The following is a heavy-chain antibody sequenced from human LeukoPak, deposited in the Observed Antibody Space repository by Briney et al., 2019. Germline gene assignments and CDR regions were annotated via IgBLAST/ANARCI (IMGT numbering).Heavy chain of an antibody. J-gene: IGHJ4*02. CDR1: GFTFSSYS. Sequence: PGGSLRLSCAASGFTFSSYSMNWVRQAPGKGLEWVSSISSSSSYIYYADSVKGRFTISRDNAKNSLYLQMNSLRAEDTAVYYCARGIFGTMVRGVLYYFDYWGQGTLVTVSS. V-gene: IGHV3-21*01. CDR3: ARGIFGTMVRGVLYYFDY. D-gene: IGHD3-10*01. CDR2: ISSSSSYI.